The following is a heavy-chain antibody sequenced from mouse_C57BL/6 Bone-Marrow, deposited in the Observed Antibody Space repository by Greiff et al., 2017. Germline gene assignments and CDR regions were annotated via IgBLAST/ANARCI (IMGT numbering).Heavy chain of an antibody. CDR3: ARWPYSNYPHWYFDV. Sequence: EVKLLESGPGLAKPSQTLSLTCSVTGYSITSDYWNWIRKFPGNKLEYMGYISYSGSTYYNPSLKSRISITRDTSKNQYYLQLNSVTTEDTATYYCARWPYSNYPHWYFDVWGTGTTVTVSS. CDR2: ISYSGST. CDR1: GYSITSDY. V-gene: IGHV3-8*01. D-gene: IGHD2-5*01. J-gene: IGHJ1*03.